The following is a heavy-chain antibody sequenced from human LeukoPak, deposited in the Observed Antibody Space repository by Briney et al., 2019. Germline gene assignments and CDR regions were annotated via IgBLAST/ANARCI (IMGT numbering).Heavy chain of an antibody. CDR2: ISCSSSYI. J-gene: IGHJ4*02. V-gene: IGHV3-21*01. CDR1: GLTFSSYS. Sequence: GGSLRLSCAASGLTFSSYSMQWVRQAPGRGLEWVSCISCSSSYIYYADSVKGRFTISRDNAKNSLYLQMNSLRAEDTAVYYCARGYSSGWYVGYWGQGTLVTVSS. D-gene: IGHD6-19*01. CDR3: ARGYSSGWYVGY.